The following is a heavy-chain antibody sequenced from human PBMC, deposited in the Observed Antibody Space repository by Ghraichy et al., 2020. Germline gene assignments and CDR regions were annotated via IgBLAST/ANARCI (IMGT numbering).Heavy chain of an antibody. CDR2: ISGSGGST. V-gene: IGHV3-23*01. J-gene: IGHJ4*02. D-gene: IGHD4-17*01. CDR1: GFTFSSYA. Sequence: WGSLRLSCAASGFTFSSYAMSWVRQAPGKGLEWVSAISGSGGSTYYADSVKGRFTISRDNSKNTLYLQMNSLRAEDTAVYYCAKGFHLRWSKEAIYGDYVSPLDYWGQGTLVTVSS. CDR3: AKGFHLRWSKEAIYGDYVSPLDY.